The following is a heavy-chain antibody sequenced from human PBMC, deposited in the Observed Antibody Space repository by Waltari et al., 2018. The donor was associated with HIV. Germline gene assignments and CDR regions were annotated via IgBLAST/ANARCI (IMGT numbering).Heavy chain of an antibody. CDR1: GLPFRSYS. Sequence: EVQLVESGGGLVQPGGSLRRACAVSGLPFRSYSSHWVRQAPGKGREWVSYISSSSSTIYYADSVKGRFTISRDNAKNSLYLQMNSLRAEDTAVYYCARDRGYSSTHYGMDVWGQGTTVTVSS. CDR3: ARDRGYSSTHYGMDV. CDR2: ISSSSSTI. V-gene: IGHV3-48*01. J-gene: IGHJ6*02. D-gene: IGHD6-13*01.